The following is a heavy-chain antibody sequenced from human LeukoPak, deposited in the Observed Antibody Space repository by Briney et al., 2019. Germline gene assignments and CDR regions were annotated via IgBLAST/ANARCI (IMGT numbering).Heavy chain of an antibody. CDR1: GYIFSDYA. V-gene: IGHV1-3*01. D-gene: IGHD4-17*01. CDR3: ARARWTSTVTTYYLDY. CDR2: INAGNGKT. Sequence: ASVKVSCKASGYIFSDYAIQWVLQAPGQGLEWMGWINAGNGKTKYSQKFQGRVTITRDTSASTAYMELSGLRSEDTAVYYCARARWTSTVTTYYLDYWGQGTLVTVSS. J-gene: IGHJ4*02.